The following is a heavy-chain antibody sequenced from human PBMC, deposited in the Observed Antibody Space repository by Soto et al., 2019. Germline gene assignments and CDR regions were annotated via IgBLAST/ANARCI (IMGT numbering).Heavy chain of an antibody. CDR1: GFTFDDYA. J-gene: IGHJ4*02. D-gene: IGHD6-6*01. CDR3: AKGGSFIAAPEYYFDY. CDR2: ISWNSGSI. Sequence: GGSLRLSCAASGFTFDDYAMHWVRQAPGKGLEWVSGISWNSGSIGYADSVKGRFTISRDNAKNSLYLQMNSLRAEDTALYYCAKGGSFIAAPEYYFDYWGQGTLVTVSS. V-gene: IGHV3-9*01.